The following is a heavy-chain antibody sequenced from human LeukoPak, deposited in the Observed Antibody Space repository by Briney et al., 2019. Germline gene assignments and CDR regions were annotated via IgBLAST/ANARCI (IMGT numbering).Heavy chain of an antibody. CDR2: ITNWNGGST. J-gene: IGHJ3*02. CDR3: ARCSRSSTDCYSAFDI. D-gene: IGHD2-2*02. Sequence: GGSLRLSCEASGFTFDDYGMSWVRQSTGKGLEWVSAITNWNGGSTGYADSVRGRFTISRDNAKNSLYLQMDSLRAEDTALYYCARCSRSSTDCYSAFDIWGQGTMVTVSS. V-gene: IGHV3-20*04. CDR1: GFTFDDYG.